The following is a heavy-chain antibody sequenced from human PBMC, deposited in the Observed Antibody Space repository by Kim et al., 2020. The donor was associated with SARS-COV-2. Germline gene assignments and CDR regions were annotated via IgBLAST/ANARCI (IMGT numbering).Heavy chain of an antibody. Sequence: DTVKGRFTISRDNAKNTLYLQMNSLRAEDTAIYYCAKDPSGSWYGHLFDYWGQGTLVTVSS. D-gene: IGHD6-13*01. CDR3: AKDPSGSWYGHLFDY. J-gene: IGHJ4*02. V-gene: IGHV3-23*01.